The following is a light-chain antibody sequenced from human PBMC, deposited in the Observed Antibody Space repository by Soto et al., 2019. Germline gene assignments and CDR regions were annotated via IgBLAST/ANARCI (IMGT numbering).Light chain of an antibody. CDR3: QQYGSSPWK. J-gene: IGKJ1*01. Sequence: EIVLTQSPGTLSLSPGERATLSCRASQSVSSSYLAWYQQKPGQAPRLLIYGASSRATGIPDRFSGSGSGTDFTLTISRLEPEDFAVYYCQQYGSSPWKFGERTK. V-gene: IGKV3-20*01. CDR1: QSVSSSY. CDR2: GAS.